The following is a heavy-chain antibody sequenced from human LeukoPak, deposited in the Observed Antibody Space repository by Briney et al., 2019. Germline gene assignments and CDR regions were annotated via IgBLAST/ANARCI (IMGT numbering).Heavy chain of an antibody. V-gene: IGHV4-59*01. J-gene: IGHJ4*02. CDR3: ARARELLNTGPFDY. Sequence: SETLSLTCTVSGGSISSYYWSWIRQPPGKGLEWIGYIYYSGSTNYNPSLKSRVTISVDTSKNQFSLKLSSVTAADTAVYYCARARELLNTGPFDYWGQGTLVTVSS. CDR1: GGSISSYY. CDR2: IYYSGST. D-gene: IGHD1-26*01.